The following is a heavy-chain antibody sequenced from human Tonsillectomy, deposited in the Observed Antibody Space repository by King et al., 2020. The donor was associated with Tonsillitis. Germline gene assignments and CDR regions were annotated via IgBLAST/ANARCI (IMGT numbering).Heavy chain of an antibody. CDR3: ARQDDYGEANFDY. CDR2: IDPSDSYT. D-gene: IGHD4-17*01. Sequence: QLVQSGAEVKKPGESLRISCKVSGYSFTNYWISWVRQMPGKGLEWMGRIDPSDSYTNYNPSFHVHVTISADKSISTAYLPWSSLKASDTAMYYCARQDDYGEANFDYWGQGTLVTVSS. V-gene: IGHV5-10-1*03. J-gene: IGHJ4*02. CDR1: GYSFTNYW.